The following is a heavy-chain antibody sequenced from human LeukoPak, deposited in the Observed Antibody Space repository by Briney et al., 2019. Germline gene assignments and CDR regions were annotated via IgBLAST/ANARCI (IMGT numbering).Heavy chain of an antibody. Sequence: GGSLRLSCAASGFTFSSYVMYWVRQAPGKGLEWVAVISYDGSDKFYADSVKGRFTISRDSSKNTLYLQMNSLRPEDTAVYCCARALPSMWIDYWGQGTLVTVSS. CDR1: GFTFSSYV. D-gene: IGHD5-12*01. J-gene: IGHJ4*02. CDR3: ARALPSMWIDY. CDR2: ISYDGSDK. V-gene: IGHV3-30*04.